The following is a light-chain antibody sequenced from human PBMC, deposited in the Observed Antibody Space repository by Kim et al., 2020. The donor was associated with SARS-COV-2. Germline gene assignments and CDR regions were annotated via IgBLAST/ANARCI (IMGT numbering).Light chain of an antibody. J-gene: IGKJ1*01. Sequence: RATINCKSSQTVLYNSNNNNYIAWYQQKSGQPPKLLIYWASTRESGVPDRFSGGGSGTDFTPTISNLQAEDVAIYYCQQYFGSPTFGQGTKVDIK. CDR3: QQYFGSPT. CDR2: WAS. CDR1: QTVLYNSNNNNY. V-gene: IGKV4-1*01.